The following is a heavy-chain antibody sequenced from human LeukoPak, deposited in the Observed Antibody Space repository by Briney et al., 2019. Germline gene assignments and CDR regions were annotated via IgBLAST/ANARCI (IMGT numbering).Heavy chain of an antibody. V-gene: IGHV3-49*04. CDR2: IRSKAYGGTT. J-gene: IGHJ4*02. D-gene: IGHD2-2*01. CDR1: GFTFGDYA. CDR3: TRDLCSSTSCYAPFDY. Sequence: GGSLRLSCTASGFTFGDYAMSWVRQAPGKGLEWVAFIRSKAYGGTTEYAASVKGRFTISRDDSKSIAYLQMNSLTTEDTAVYYCTRDLCSSTSCYAPFDYWGQGTLVTVSS.